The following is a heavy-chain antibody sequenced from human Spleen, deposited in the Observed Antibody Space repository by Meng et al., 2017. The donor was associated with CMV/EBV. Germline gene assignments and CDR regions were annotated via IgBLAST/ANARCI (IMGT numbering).Heavy chain of an antibody. Sequence: ASVKVSCKASGYTFTGDYMHWVRQAPGQGLEWMGWINPNSGGANYAQKFQGRVTMTRDTSISTAYMELSRLRYDDTAVYYCARGANGNLDAFDIWGQGTMVTRLL. V-gene: IGHV1-2*02. D-gene: IGHD1-14*01. J-gene: IGHJ3*02. CDR1: GYTFTGDY. CDR3: ARGANGNLDAFDI. CDR2: INPNSGGA.